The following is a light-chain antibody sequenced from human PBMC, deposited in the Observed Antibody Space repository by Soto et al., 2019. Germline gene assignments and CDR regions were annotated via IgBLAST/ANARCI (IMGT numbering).Light chain of an antibody. CDR3: CSYAGSYTFYV. CDR1: SSDVGGYNY. V-gene: IGLV2-11*01. Sequence: QSALTQPRSVSGSPGQSVTISCTGTSSDVGGYNYVSWYQQHPGKAPKLMIYDVSKRPSGVPDRFSGSKSGNTASLTISGLHAEDEADYYCCSYAGSYTFYVFGTGTKVTAL. CDR2: DVS. J-gene: IGLJ1*01.